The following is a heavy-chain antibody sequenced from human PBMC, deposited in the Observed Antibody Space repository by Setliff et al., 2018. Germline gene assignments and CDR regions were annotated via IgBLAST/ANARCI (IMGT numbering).Heavy chain of an antibody. CDR3: ARQQQLVIGSTAYCYYGMDV. CDR1: GGSISSSSYY. D-gene: IGHD6-13*01. CDR2: IYYSGST. Sequence: KSSETLSLTCTVSGGSISSSSYYWGWIRQPPGKGLEWIGIIYYSGSTYYNPSLKSRVTISVDTSKNQFSLKLSSVTAADTAVYYCARQQQLVIGSTAYCYYGMDVWGQGTTVTVSS. J-gene: IGHJ6*02. V-gene: IGHV4-39*07.